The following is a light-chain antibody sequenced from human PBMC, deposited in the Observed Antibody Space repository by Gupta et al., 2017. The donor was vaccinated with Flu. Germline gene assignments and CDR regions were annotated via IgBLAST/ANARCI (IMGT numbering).Light chain of an antibody. V-gene: IGKV3-15*01. Sequence: KEMTQSPATLSVSPGERATLSCRASQSVSSNLAWYQLKPGQAPRLLIYGASTRATGIPARFSGSGSGTDFILTISRLQSEDFAVYYCQQYKSTPGTFGRGTKVEIK. CDR3: QQYKSTPGT. J-gene: IGKJ4*01. CDR2: GAS. CDR1: QSVSSN.